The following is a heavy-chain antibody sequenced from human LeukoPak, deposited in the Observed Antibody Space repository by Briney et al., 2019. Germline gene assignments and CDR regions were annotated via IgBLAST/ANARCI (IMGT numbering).Heavy chain of an antibody. CDR2: IKSDGST. D-gene: IGHD3-22*01. CDR3: ARAPSEIGGYYPEYFRH. CDR1: GFTFSSYW. J-gene: IGHJ1*01. Sequence: GGSLRLSSAASGFTFSSYWRHWFRQAPGKGLVWVSRIKSDGSTNYADSVKGRFTISRDNAKNTVSLQMNSLRAEDTGVYYCARAPSEIGGYYPEYFRHWGQGTLVTVSS. V-gene: IGHV3-74*01.